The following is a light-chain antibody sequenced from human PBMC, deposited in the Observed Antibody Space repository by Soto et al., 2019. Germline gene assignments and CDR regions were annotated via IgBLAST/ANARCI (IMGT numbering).Light chain of an antibody. Sequence: QSALTQPASVSGSPGQSITISCTGSSTDVGGYDYVSWCQQHPGKTPKLIIFEVNNRPSGVSNRFSGSKSGNTASLTISGLQAEDEADYYCFSYTSTGPWVFGGGTKRTVL. J-gene: IGLJ3*02. CDR1: STDVGGYDY. V-gene: IGLV2-14*01. CDR3: FSYTSTGPWV. CDR2: EVN.